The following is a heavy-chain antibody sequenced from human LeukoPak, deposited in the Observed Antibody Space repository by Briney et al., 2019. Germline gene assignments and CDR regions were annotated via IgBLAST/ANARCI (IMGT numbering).Heavy chain of an antibody. Sequence: GGSLRLSCAAAGFSFSSYAMHWVRQAPGTGLEWVTSISNDGSNERYADSVRGRFTISRDNPKNTVYLQMNSLRDEDTAVYYCAKDSSSSNYYYGLDVWGQGATVTVSS. CDR2: ISNDGSNE. CDR3: AKDSSSSNYYYGLDV. V-gene: IGHV3-30*18. J-gene: IGHJ6*02. D-gene: IGHD6-6*01. CDR1: GFSFSSYA.